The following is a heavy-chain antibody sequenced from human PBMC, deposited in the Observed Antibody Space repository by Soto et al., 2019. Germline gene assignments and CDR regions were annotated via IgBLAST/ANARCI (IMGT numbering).Heavy chain of an antibody. V-gene: IGHV4-34*01. D-gene: IGHD2-21*02. CDR3: ARSRVVVTASRYWYFDL. CDR1: GGSFSGYY. CDR2: INHSGST. J-gene: IGHJ2*01. Sequence: QVQLQQWGAGLLKPSETLSLTCAVYGGSFSGYYWSWIRQPPGKGLEWIGEINHSGSTNYNPSLKSRVTISVDTSKNQFSRKLSSVTAADTAVYYCARSRVVVTASRYWYFDLWGRGTLVTVSS.